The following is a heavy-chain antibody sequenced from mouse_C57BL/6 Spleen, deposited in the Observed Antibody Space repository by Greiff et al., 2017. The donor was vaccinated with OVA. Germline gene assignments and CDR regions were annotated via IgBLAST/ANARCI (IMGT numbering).Heavy chain of an antibody. CDR3: ARGDSNCGYDMDY. CDR1: GYTFTDYY. D-gene: IGHD2-5*01. CDR2: IYPGSGNT. Sequence: VKLQESGAELVRPGASVKLSCKASGYTFTDYYINWVKQRPGQGLEWIARIYPGSGNTYYNEKFKGKATLTADKSSSTAYMQLSSLTSEDSAVYFCARGDSNCGYDMDYWGQGTSVTVSS. V-gene: IGHV1-76*01. J-gene: IGHJ4*01.